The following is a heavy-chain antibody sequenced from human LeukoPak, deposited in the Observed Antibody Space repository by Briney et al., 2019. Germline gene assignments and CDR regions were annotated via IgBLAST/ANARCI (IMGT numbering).Heavy chain of an antibody. CDR3: ARDRHDFWSGYIDY. J-gene: IGHJ4*02. CDR1: GGSISSGSYY. V-gene: IGHV4-61*02. Sequence: SETQSLTCTVSGGSISSGSYYWSWIRQPAGKGLQWIGRIYTSGSTNYNPSLKSRVTVSVDTSKNQFSLKLSSVTAADTAVYYCARDRHDFWSGYIDYWGQETLVTVPS. D-gene: IGHD3-3*01. CDR2: IYTSGST.